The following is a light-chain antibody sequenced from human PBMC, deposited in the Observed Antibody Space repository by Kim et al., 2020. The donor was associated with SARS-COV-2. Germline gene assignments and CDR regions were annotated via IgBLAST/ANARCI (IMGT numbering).Light chain of an antibody. V-gene: IGLV2-8*01. CDR2: KIN. J-gene: IGLJ3*02. Sequence: QSMPITCTGTNSSIGGNKYVSWYQQHPGKAPRLMIFKINQRPSGVPDRFSGSKSGNTASLTVSGLQAEDEADYHCTSFAASNSCGVFGGGTQLTVL. CDR3: TSFAASNSCGV. CDR1: NSSIGGNKY.